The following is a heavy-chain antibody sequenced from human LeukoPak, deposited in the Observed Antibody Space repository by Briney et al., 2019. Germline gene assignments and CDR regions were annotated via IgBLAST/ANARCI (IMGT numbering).Heavy chain of an antibody. CDR2: IRSKTDGGTP. D-gene: IGHD3-22*01. Sequence: GGSLRLSCAASGFTFSSCAMSWVRQAPGKGLEWVGRIRSKTDGGTPEYAAPVKGRFTISRDDSRNTLYLQMNSLKTEDTAVYYCATGSNSYDSSDFDHWGQGTLVTVSS. J-gene: IGHJ4*02. V-gene: IGHV3-15*01. CDR1: GFTFSSCA. CDR3: ATGSNSYDSSDFDH.